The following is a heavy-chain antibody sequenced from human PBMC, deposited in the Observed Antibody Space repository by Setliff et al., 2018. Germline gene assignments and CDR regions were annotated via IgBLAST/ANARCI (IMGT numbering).Heavy chain of an antibody. J-gene: IGHJ3*02. Sequence: ASVKVSCKASGYTFTKNAIHWLRQAPGQRPEWMGWINTDNGNTRYSQNFQDRVTITRDTSATTAFVELSSLRSDDTAVYYCARVGFGGPIYGGNSYAFDIWGQGTMVTVSS. CDR3: ARVGFGGPIYGGNSYAFDI. V-gene: IGHV1-3*04. D-gene: IGHD3-16*01. CDR1: GYTFTKNA. CDR2: INTDNGNT.